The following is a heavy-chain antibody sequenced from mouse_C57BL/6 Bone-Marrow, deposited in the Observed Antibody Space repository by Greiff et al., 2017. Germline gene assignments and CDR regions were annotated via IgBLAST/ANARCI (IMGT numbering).Heavy chain of an antibody. V-gene: IGHV1-55*01. Sequence: QVQLQQPGAELVKPGASVKMSCKASGYTFTSYWITWVKQRPGQGLEWIGDIYPGSGSTNYNEKFKSKVTLTVDTSSSTAYMQLSSLTSEDSAVYYCARFGGNWANWYFDVWGTGTTVTVSS. J-gene: IGHJ1*03. CDR2: IYPGSGST. CDR1: GYTFTSYW. CDR3: ARFGGNWANWYFDV. D-gene: IGHD4-1*01.